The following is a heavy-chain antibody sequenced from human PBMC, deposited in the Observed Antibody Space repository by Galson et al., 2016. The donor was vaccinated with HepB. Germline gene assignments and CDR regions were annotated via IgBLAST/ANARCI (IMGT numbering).Heavy chain of an antibody. CDR3: VTGLPHGDDPLVSDS. J-gene: IGHJ5*01. Sequence: SLRLSCAASGFTVISNYMTWVRQAPGKGLEWVSVVYSGGSTYYADSVKGRFTISRDNAKSSLHLQMNSLRAEDTAVYYCVTGLPHGDDPLVSDSWGQGTLVTVSS. V-gene: IGHV3-53*01. CDR1: GFTVISNY. CDR2: VYSGGST. D-gene: IGHD4-11*01.